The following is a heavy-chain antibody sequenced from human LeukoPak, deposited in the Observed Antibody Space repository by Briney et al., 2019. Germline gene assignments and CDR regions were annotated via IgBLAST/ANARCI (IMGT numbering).Heavy chain of an antibody. J-gene: IGHJ4*02. V-gene: IGHV3-9*01. CDR1: GFTFDDYA. CDR2: ISWNSGNI. Sequence: PGRSLRLSCAASGFTFDDYAMHWVRQAPGKGLEWVSGISWNSGNIGYADSVKGRFTISRDNAKNSLYLQMNSLRAEDTALYYCAKDITFDRGSYGHFDYWGQGTLVTVSS. D-gene: IGHD1-26*01. CDR3: AKDITFDRGSYGHFDY.